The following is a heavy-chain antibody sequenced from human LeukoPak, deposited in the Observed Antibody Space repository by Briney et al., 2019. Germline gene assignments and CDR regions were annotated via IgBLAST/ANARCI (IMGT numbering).Heavy chain of an antibody. CDR2: IYYSGST. CDR1: GGSISSSSYY. D-gene: IGHD1-14*01. V-gene: IGHV4-39*01. Sequence: PSETLSLTCTVSGGSISSSSYYWDRLRHPPGKGLEWSGSIYYSGSTYYNPSLKRRVTISVDTSKNQFSLKLSSVTAADTAVYYCARTELTYYYYMDFWGKGTTVTVS. J-gene: IGHJ6*03. CDR3: ARTELTYYYYMDF.